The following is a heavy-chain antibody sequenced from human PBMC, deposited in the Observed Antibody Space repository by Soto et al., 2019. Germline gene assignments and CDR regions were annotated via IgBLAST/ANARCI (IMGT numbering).Heavy chain of an antibody. CDR2: IYRGGST. CDR3: ARDLIGDDAFDI. Sequence: GGSLRLSCAASGFTVSSNYMMTWVRQAPGKGLEWVSLIYRGGSTYYADSVKGRFSISRDNSKNTLYLQMNSLRAEDTAVYYCARDLIGDDAFDIWGQGTMVTVSS. V-gene: IGHV3-66*01. J-gene: IGHJ3*02. D-gene: IGHD3-16*01. CDR1: GFTVSSNY.